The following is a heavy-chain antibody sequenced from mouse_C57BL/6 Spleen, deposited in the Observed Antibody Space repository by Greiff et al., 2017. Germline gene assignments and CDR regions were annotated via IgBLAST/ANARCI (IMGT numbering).Heavy chain of an antibody. V-gene: IGHV2-9*01. J-gene: IGHJ1*03. Sequence: VQLQQSGPGLVAPSQSLSITCTVSGFSLTSYGVDWVRQPPGKGLEWLGVIWGGGSTNYNSALMSRLSISKDNSKSQVFLKMNSLQTDDTAMYYCAKHGQDYGSRGDWYFDVWGTGTTVTVSS. CDR3: AKHGQDYGSRGDWYFDV. CDR2: IWGGGST. CDR1: GFSLTSYG. D-gene: IGHD1-1*01.